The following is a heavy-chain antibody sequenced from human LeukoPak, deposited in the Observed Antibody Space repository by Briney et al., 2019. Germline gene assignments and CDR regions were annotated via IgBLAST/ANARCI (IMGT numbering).Heavy chain of an antibody. CDR2: IYCTGYT. CDR1: GDSVTNSY. D-gene: IGHD1-1*01. Sequence: PSGTLSLTCTAFGDSVTNSYWTWIRLPPGKGLEWIAYIYCTGYTNYNPSLKSRVCISVDTSKNQLSLKLISVTAADTAVYYCARAPIGSVDYWGPGAQVTVSS. V-gene: IGHV4-59*02. J-gene: IGHJ4*02. CDR3: ARAPIGSVDY.